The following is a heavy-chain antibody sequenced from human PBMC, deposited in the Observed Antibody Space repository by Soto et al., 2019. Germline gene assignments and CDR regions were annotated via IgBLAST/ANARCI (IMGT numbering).Heavy chain of an antibody. CDR1: GGSISSSSYY. Sequence: PSETLSLTCTVSGGSISSSSYYWGWIRQPPGKGLEWIGYIYYTGSTYYNPSLKSRVTISVDTSKNQFSLQLSSVTAADSAVYYCARESRDFYYYYLDVWGKGTTVTVSS. J-gene: IGHJ6*03. V-gene: IGHV4-31*03. CDR2: IYYTGST. CDR3: ARESRDFYYYYLDV.